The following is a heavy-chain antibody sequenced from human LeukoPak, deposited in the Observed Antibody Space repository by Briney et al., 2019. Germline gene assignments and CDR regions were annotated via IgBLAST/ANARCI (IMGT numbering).Heavy chain of an antibody. J-gene: IGHJ4*02. V-gene: IGHV3-11*01. D-gene: IGHD2-15*01. CDR1: GFTFRDYY. CDR2: ISSSGSTI. CDR3: ARCVARSGGSCYFEF. Sequence: PGGSLRLSCAASGFTFRDYYMSWIRQAPGKGLEWVSYISSSGSTIYYADSVKGRFTISRDNAKNSLYLQMNSLRAEDTAVYYCARCVARSGGSCYFEFWGQGTLVTVSS.